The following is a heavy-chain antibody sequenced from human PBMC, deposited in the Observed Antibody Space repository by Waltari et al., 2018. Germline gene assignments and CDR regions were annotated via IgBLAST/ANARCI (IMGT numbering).Heavy chain of an antibody. CDR3: AKGREYSGYDVDY. V-gene: IGHV3-23*01. J-gene: IGHJ4*02. CDR2: ISGSGGSR. D-gene: IGHD5-12*01. CDR1: GFTFSSYA. Sequence: EVQLLESGGGLVQPGGSLRLSCAASGFTFSSYAMSWVRQAPGKGLEWVSAISGSGGSRYYADSVKGRFNISRDTSKNTLDLQMNSLRAEDTAVYYCAKGREYSGYDVDYWGQGTLVTVSS.